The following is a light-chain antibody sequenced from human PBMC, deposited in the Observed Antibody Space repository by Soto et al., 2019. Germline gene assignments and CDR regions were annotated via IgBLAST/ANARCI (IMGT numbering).Light chain of an antibody. CDR1: SSDVGGYNY. Sequence: QSVLTQPASVSGSPGQSITISCTGTSSDVGGYNYVSWYQHHPGKAPKLMISSVSSRPSGVSNRFSGSKSGNTASLTISGLQPEDEADYYCSSCTSSDTYVFGTGTKVTVL. CDR3: SSCTSSDTYV. J-gene: IGLJ1*01. CDR2: SVS. V-gene: IGLV2-14*03.